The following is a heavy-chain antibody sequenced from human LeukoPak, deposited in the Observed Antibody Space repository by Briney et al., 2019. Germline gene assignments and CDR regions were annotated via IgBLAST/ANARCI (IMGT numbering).Heavy chain of an antibody. CDR2: INHSGST. Sequence: SETLSLTCAVYGGSFSGYYWSWIRQPPGKGLEWIGEINHSGSTNYNPSLKSRVTISVDTSKNQFSLKLSSVTAADTAVYYCARGGSGQHYGGNRRNGAFDIWGQGTMVTVSS. V-gene: IGHV4-34*01. CDR1: GGSFSGYY. D-gene: IGHD4-17*01. J-gene: IGHJ3*02. CDR3: ARGGSGQHYGGNRRNGAFDI.